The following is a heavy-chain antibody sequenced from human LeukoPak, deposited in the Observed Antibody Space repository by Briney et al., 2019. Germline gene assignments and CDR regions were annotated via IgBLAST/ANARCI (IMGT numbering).Heavy chain of an antibody. V-gene: IGHV3-30*04. J-gene: IGHJ4*02. CDR1: GFTFSSYA. CDR3: AKREEMATNPNDY. D-gene: IGHD5-24*01. CDR2: ISYDGSNK. Sequence: PGRSLRLSCAASGFTFSSYAMHWVRQAPGKGLEWVAVISYDGSNKYYADSVKGRFTISRDNSKNTLYLQMNSLRAEDTAVYYCAKREEMATNPNDYWGQGTLVTVSS.